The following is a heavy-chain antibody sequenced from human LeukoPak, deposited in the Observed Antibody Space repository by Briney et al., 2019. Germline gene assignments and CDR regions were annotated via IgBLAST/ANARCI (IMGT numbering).Heavy chain of an antibody. CDR3: ARSDGGFDP. D-gene: IGHD2-21*02. CDR1: GGSFSNYY. Sequence: PSETLSLTCAVYGGSFSNYYWSWIRQPPGKGLEWIGEINHSGSTNYNPSLKSRVTISVDTSKNQFSLKLSSVTAADTAVYYCARSDGGFDPWGQGTLVTVSS. J-gene: IGHJ5*02. CDR2: INHSGST. V-gene: IGHV4-34*01.